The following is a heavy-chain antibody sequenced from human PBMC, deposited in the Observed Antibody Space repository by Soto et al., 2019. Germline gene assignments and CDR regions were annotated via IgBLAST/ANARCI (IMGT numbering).Heavy chain of an antibody. Sequence: EVHLLESGGGLVQPGGSLRLSCAASGFTFHNYAMSWVRQAPGKGLEWLSSLTGSGGNTYYADSVKGRFTISRDNSKNTLYLQMNSLRAEDTAVYYCAITEYCSSGSCFFGTFDVWGQGTMVTVSS. CDR3: AITEYCSSGSCFFGTFDV. CDR1: GFTFHNYA. CDR2: LTGSGGNT. D-gene: IGHD2-15*01. J-gene: IGHJ3*01. V-gene: IGHV3-23*01.